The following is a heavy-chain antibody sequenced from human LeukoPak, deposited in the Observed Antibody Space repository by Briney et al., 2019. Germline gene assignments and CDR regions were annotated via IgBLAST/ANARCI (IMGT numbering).Heavy chain of an antibody. D-gene: IGHD6-13*01. CDR2: IYYSGST. CDR3: ARGSDTAAGLY. V-gene: IGHV4-61*01. Sequence: SETLSLTCTVSGGSVSSGSYYWSWIRQPPGKGLEWIGYIYYSGSTNYNPSLKSRVTISVDTSKNQFSLKLSSVTAADTAVYYCARGSDTAAGLYWGQGTLVTVSS. J-gene: IGHJ4*02. CDR1: GGSVSSGSYY.